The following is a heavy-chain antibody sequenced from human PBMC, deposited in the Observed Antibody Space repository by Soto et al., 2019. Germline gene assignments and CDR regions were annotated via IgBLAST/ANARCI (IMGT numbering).Heavy chain of an antibody. CDR2: MNPNSGNT. D-gene: IGHD3-10*01. Sequence: SVKVSCKASGYTFTSYDINWVRQATVQGLEWMGWMNPNSGNTGYAQKFQGRVTMTRNTSISTAYMELRSLRSEDTAVYYCARGQYYGSGSRDAFDIWGQGTMVTVSS. CDR3: ARGQYYGSGSRDAFDI. V-gene: IGHV1-8*01. J-gene: IGHJ3*02. CDR1: GYTFTSYD.